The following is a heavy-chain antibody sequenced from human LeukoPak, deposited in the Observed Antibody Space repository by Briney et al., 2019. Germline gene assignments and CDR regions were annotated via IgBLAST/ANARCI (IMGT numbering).Heavy chain of an antibody. V-gene: IGHV3-9*01. CDR2: ISWNSGSI. Sequence: GRSLRLSCAASGFTFDDYAMQWVRQGPGKGLEWVSGISWNSGSIGYADSVKGRFTISRDNAKNSLYLQMNSLRAEDTALYYCAKNMDSALHDAVDIWGQGTMVTVSS. CDR1: GFTFDDYA. J-gene: IGHJ3*02. D-gene: IGHD5-24*01. CDR3: AKNMDSALHDAVDI.